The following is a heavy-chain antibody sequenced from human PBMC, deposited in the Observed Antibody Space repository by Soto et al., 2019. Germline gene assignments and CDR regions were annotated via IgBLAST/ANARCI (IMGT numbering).Heavy chain of an antibody. Sequence: ASETLSLTCAVSGYSIRSGYFWGWIRQPPGKGLEWIGTMYHSGITYYNLSLKSRVTISVDTSKNQLSLKLSSATAADTAVYYCARSMYSTSAQLYYGMDVWGQGTTVTVSS. D-gene: IGHD6-6*01. V-gene: IGHV4-38-2*01. J-gene: IGHJ6*02. CDR1: GYSIRSGYF. CDR3: ARSMYSTSAQLYYGMDV. CDR2: MYHSGIT.